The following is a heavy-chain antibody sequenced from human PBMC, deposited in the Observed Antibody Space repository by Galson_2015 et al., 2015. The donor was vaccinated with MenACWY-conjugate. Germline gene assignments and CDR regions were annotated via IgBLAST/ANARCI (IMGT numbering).Heavy chain of an antibody. CDR3: AKGYYYDTNGHNPEVFEY. V-gene: IGHV3-23*01. D-gene: IGHD3-22*01. CDR1: GFTFTTYG. J-gene: IGHJ4*02. CDR2: VSSTYTNT. Sequence: SLRLSCAASGFTFTTYGMSWVRQAPGTGLEWVSSVSSTYTNTYYADSVRGRFSISRDNSKNTVYLQMSSLRVEDTAIYHCAKGYYYDTNGHNPEVFEYWGQGALVTVSS.